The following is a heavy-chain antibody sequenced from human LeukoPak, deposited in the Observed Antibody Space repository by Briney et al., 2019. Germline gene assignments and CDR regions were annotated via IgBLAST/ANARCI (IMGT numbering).Heavy chain of an antibody. J-gene: IGHJ4*02. Sequence: GGSLRLSCAASGFSIENDWMSWVRQAPGKGLEWVGRVKSYNAGGTTHYAAPVKGRFIISRNDSKNMLYLQMDSLKTEDTAVYYCTLIQGWGAGSYFLDYWGQGALVTVSS. CDR2: VKSYNAGGTT. CDR3: TLIQGWGAGSYFLDY. V-gene: IGHV3-15*01. D-gene: IGHD3-10*01. CDR1: GFSIENDW.